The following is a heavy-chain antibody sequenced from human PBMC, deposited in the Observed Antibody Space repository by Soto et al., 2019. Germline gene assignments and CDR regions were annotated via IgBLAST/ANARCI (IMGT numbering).Heavy chain of an antibody. V-gene: IGHV5-51*01. CDR2: IYPGDSDT. J-gene: IGHJ6*03. D-gene: IGHD3-3*01. CDR3: ARRGVTIFGVAPTHYYYYYMDC. CDR1: GYSFTSYW. Sequence: PGESLKISCKGSGYSFTSYWIGWVRQMPGKGLEWMGIIYPGDSDTRYSPSFQGQVTISADKSISTAYLQWSSLKASDTAMYYCARRGVTIFGVAPTHYYYYYMDCWGKGTMVTVSS.